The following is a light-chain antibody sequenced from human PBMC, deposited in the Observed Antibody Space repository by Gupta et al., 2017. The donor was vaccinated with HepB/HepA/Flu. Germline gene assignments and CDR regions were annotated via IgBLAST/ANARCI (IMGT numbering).Light chain of an antibody. CDR2: LNSDGSH. V-gene: IGLV4-69*01. CDR3: QTWGTGTWV. CDR1: SGHSSYA. Sequence: SLGASVKLTCTLSSGHSSYAIAWHQQQPEKGPRYLMKLNSDGSHSKGDGIPDRFSGSSSGAERYLTISSLQSEDEADYYCQTWGTGTWVFGGGTKLTVL. J-gene: IGLJ3*02.